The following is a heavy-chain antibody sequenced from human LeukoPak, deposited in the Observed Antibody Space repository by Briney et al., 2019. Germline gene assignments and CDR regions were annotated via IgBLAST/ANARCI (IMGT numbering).Heavy chain of an antibody. CDR3: TSHESEETSWYRLFDY. CDR1: GFTFSGSA. V-gene: IGHV3-73*01. CDR2: IRSNADTYAT. J-gene: IGHJ4*02. D-gene: IGHD6-13*01. Sequence: GGSLRLSCAASGFTFSGSAMHWVRQASGKGLEWVGRIRSNADTYATAYAASVKGRFTISRDDSKNTAYLQMNSLKIEDTAVYYCTSHESEETSWYRLFDYWGQGALVTVSS.